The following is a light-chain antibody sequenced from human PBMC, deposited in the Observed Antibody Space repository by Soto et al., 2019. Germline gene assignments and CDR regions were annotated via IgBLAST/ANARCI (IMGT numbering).Light chain of an antibody. J-gene: IGKJ1*01. CDR1: QSISTW. CDR2: DAS. V-gene: IGKV1-5*01. CDR3: QQYNSYSQT. Sequence: DIQMTQSPSTLSASVGDRVTITCRASQSISTWLAWYQQKPGKVPKLLIYDASSLESGVPSRFSGSGSGTEFTLTISSLRPDDSATYYCQQYNSYSQTFGQGTKVDIK.